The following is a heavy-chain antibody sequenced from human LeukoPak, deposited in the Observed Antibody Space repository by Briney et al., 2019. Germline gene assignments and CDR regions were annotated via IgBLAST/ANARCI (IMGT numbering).Heavy chain of an antibody. CDR1: GFTFSSYG. CDR2: IRYDGSNK. V-gene: IGHV3-30*02. J-gene: IGHJ4*02. Sequence: GGSLRLSCAASGFTFSSYGMHWVHQAPGKGLEWVAFIRYDGSNKYYADSVKGRFTISRDNSKNTLYLQMNSLRAEDTAVYYCARDLDGIAARHFDYWGQGTLVTVSS. D-gene: IGHD6-6*01. CDR3: ARDLDGIAARHFDY.